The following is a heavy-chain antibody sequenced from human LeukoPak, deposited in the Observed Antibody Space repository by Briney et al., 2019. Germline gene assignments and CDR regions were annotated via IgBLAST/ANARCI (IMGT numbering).Heavy chain of an antibody. CDR1: GGSISSYY. D-gene: IGHD3-22*01. V-gene: IGHV4-4*07. J-gene: IGHJ4*02. CDR3: ARPSFDSSGYYYVVHDSGSFDY. Sequence: SQTLSLTCTVSGGSISSYYWSWIRQPAGKGLEWIGRIYTSGSTNYNPSLKSRVTMSVDTSKNQFSLKLSSVTAADTAVYYCARPSFDSSGYYYVVHDSGSFDYWGQGTLVTVSS. CDR2: IYTSGST.